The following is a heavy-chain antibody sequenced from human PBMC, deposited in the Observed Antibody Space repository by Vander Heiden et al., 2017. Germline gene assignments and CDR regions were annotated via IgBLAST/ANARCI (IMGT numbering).Heavy chain of an antibody. D-gene: IGHD3-22*01. V-gene: IGHV4-39*01. CDR1: GGSIGSSSYC. CDR3: ARPLYYYDSSGYYPFDY. J-gene: IGHJ4*02. Sequence: QLQLQESGPGLVRPSETLSLPCTVSGGSIGSSSYCWGRHPQPPGQGLEWIGSIYYGGSTYYNPSLKSRVTISVDTSKNQFSLKLSSVTAADTAVYYCARPLYYYDSSGYYPFDYWGQGTLVTVSS. CDR2: IYYGGST.